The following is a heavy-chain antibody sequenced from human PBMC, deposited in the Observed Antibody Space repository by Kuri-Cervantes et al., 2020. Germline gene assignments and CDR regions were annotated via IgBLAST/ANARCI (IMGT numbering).Heavy chain of an antibody. V-gene: IGHV4-59*06. CDR3: ASGSGSYLGYYGMDV. CDR1: GGSISSYY. Sequence: SETLSLTYTVSGGSISSYYWSWIRQPAGKGLEWIGYIYYSGSTYYNPSLKSRVTISVDTSKNQFSLKLSSVTAADTAVYYCASGSGSYLGYYGMDVRGQGTTVTVSS. J-gene: IGHJ6*02. CDR2: IYYSGST. D-gene: IGHD3-10*01.